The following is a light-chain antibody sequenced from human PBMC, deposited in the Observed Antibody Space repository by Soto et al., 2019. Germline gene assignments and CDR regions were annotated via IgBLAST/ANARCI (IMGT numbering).Light chain of an antibody. Sequence: IQMTQSPATLSASVGDGVTITSRASQSISMWLAWYQQRPGKAPSLLISDASKLESGVPPRFNGSRSETEFTLTIRSLQPDDFATYYCQQYNSFPWTFGRGTKVDIK. CDR3: QQYNSFPWT. J-gene: IGKJ1*01. CDR2: DAS. V-gene: IGKV1-5*01. CDR1: QSISMW.